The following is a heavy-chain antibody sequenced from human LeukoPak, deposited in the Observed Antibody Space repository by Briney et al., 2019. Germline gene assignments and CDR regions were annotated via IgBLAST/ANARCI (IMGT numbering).Heavy chain of an antibody. D-gene: IGHD2-15*01. J-gene: IGHJ3*02. Sequence: SETLSLTCTVSGGSISSYYWSWIRQPPGKGLEWIGYIYYSGSTNYNPSLKSRVTISVDTSKNQLSLKLSSVTAADTAVYYCARHRAMVAATGDAFDIWGQGTMVTVSS. V-gene: IGHV4-59*08. CDR2: IYYSGST. CDR1: GGSISSYY. CDR3: ARHRAMVAATGDAFDI.